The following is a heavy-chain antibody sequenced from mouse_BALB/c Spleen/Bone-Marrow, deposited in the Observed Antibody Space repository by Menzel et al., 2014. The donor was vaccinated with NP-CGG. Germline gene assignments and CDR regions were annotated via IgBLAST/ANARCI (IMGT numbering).Heavy chain of an antibody. Sequence: DVQLVESGGGLVQPGGSRKLSCAASGFTFSSFGMHWARQAPEKGLEWVAYISSGSSTIYYADTVKGRFTISRDNPKNTLFLQMTSLRSEDTAMYYCTRKGALITHYYAMDYWGQGTSVTVSS. D-gene: IGHD2-4*01. CDR1: GFTFSSFG. V-gene: IGHV5-17*02. CDR3: TRKGALITHYYAMDY. J-gene: IGHJ4*01. CDR2: ISSGSSTI.